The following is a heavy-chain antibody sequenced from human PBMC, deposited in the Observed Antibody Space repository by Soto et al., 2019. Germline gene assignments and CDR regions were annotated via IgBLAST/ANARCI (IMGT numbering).Heavy chain of an antibody. D-gene: IGHD2-2*01. J-gene: IGHJ4*02. CDR2: IYWDDDK. CDR1: GFSLSTSGVG. Sequence: QITLKESGTTLVKPTQTLTLTCTFSGFSLSTSGVGVGWIRQPPGKALEWLALIYWDDDKRYSTSLKSRLTITKDTSKNQVVLTITHMDPVDTATYYCSPTPRTWMYCSCTRCRYYFDYWGQGTLVTVSS. CDR3: SPTPRTWMYCSCTRCRYYFDY. V-gene: IGHV2-5*02.